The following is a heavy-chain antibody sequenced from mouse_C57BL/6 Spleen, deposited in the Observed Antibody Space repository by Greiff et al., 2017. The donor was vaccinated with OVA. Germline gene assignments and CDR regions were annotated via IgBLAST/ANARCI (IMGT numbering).Heavy chain of an antibody. CDR2: ISYDGSN. J-gene: IGHJ1*03. Sequence: EVKVEESGPGLVKPSQSLSLTCSVTGYSITSGYYWNWIRQFPGNKLEWMGYISYDGSNNYNPSLKNRISITRDTSKNQFFLKLNSVTTEDTATYYCAREDYSNYGYFDVWGTGTTVTVSS. CDR3: AREDYSNYGYFDV. CDR1: GYSITSGYY. D-gene: IGHD2-5*01. V-gene: IGHV3-6*01.